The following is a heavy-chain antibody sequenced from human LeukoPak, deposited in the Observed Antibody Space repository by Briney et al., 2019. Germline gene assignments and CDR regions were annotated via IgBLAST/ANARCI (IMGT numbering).Heavy chain of an antibody. CDR2: IYAAGAT. J-gene: IGHJ5*02. V-gene: IGHV3-66*01. CDR3: ARDRAGTKAWVEFDP. CDR1: GFTVRQNY. D-gene: IGHD3-10*01. Sequence: GGALRLPCAGSGFTVRQNYMRWVRQAPGRGLEGESLIYAAGATHYADSVKGRFTISRDNSKNTVYLEMDRLRPEDTAVYYSARDRAGTKAWVEFDPWGQGTLVTVSS.